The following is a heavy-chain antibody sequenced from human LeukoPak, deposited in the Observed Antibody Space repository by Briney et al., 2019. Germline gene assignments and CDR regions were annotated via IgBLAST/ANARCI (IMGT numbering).Heavy chain of an antibody. Sequence: GGSLRLSCAASGFTFSSYSMNWVRQAPGKGLEWVSSISSSSSYIYYADSVKVRFTISRDNAKNSLYLQMNSLRAEDTAVYYCARDRGDYSQFDYWGQGTLVTVSS. CDR1: GFTFSSYS. CDR2: ISSSSSYI. V-gene: IGHV3-21*01. CDR3: ARDRGDYSQFDY. D-gene: IGHD4-11*01. J-gene: IGHJ4*02.